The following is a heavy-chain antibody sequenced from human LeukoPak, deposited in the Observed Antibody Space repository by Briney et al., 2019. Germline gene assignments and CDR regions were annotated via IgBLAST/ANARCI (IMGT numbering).Heavy chain of an antibody. V-gene: IGHV3-30-3*01. Sequence: PGGSLRLSCAASGFTFSSYAMHWVRQAPGKGLEWVAVISYDGSNKYYADSVKGRFTISRDNSKNTLYLQMNSLRAEDTAVYYCARDLSGSLDYWGQGTQVTVSS. J-gene: IGHJ4*02. D-gene: IGHD1-26*01. CDR1: GFTFSSYA. CDR2: ISYDGSNK. CDR3: ARDLSGSLDY.